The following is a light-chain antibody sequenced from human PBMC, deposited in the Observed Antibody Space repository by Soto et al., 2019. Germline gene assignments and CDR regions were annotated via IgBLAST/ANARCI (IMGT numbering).Light chain of an antibody. CDR1: SSDVGGYNY. CDR2: AVS. V-gene: IGLV2-14*01. Sequence: QSLLTHPASLSGSPGQSITISCTGTSSDVGGYNYVSWYQHHPGKAPKLMIYAVSNRPSGVSNRFSGSKSGNTASLTISGLQPEDEADYYCNSYTNRYTFVLGSGTKVTVL. J-gene: IGLJ1*01. CDR3: NSYTNRYTFV.